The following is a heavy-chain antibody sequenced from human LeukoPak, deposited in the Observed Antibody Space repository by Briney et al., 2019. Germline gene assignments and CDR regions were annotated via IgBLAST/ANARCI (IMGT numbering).Heavy chain of an antibody. D-gene: IGHD4-17*01. J-gene: IGHJ4*02. CDR3: TTGWPTVTV. CDR1: GFTFSNAW. Sequence: GGSLRLSCAASGFTFSNAWMNWVRQAPGKGLEWVGRIKSKTEGGTTDYAAPVKGRFTISRDDLKNTLFLQMNSLKTEDTAVYYCTTGWPTVTVWGQGTLVTVSS. V-gene: IGHV3-15*01. CDR2: IKSKTEGGTT.